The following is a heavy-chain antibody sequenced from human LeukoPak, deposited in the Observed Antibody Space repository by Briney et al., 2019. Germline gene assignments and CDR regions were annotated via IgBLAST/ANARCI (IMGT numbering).Heavy chain of an antibody. V-gene: IGHV3-21*01. J-gene: IGHJ6*03. CDR2: ISSSSSYI. Sequence: GGSLRLSCAASGFTFSSYSMNWVRQAPGKGLEWVSSISSSSSYIYYADSVKGRFTISRDNAKNSLCLQMNSLRAEDTAVYYCVRGSLASGVVVYYYYYLDVWGKGTTVTVSS. CDR1: GFTFSSYS. CDR3: VRGSLASGVVVYYYYYLDV. D-gene: IGHD3-3*01.